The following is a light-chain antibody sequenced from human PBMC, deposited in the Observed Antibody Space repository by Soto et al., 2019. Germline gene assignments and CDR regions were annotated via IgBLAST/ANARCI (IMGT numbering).Light chain of an antibody. CDR2: ATS. CDR1: QTVSTY. J-gene: IGKJ1*01. CDR3: LQTYATPRP. Sequence: DTEMTQSPSSLSASVGARISITCRASQTVSTYLNSYQQKAGQAPTLRISATSTLQCGVPSRFSGSGSGTECTLTITSLQPQDFATNYCLQTYATPRPFGQGTKV. V-gene: IGKV1-39*01.